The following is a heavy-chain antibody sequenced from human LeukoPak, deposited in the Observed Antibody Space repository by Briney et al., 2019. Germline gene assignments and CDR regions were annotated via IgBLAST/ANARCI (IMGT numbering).Heavy chain of an antibody. D-gene: IGHD3-16*01. CDR2: IYHSGST. CDR1: GYSISSGYY. J-gene: IGHJ4*02. CDR3: ARCYDDYDLNYSDY. V-gene: IGHV4-38-2*02. Sequence: SETLSLTCTVSGYSISSGYYWGWIRQPPGKGLEWIGSIYHSGSTYYNPSLKSRVTISVDTSKNQFSLKLSSVTAADTAVYYCARCYDDYDLNYSDYWGQGTLVTVSS.